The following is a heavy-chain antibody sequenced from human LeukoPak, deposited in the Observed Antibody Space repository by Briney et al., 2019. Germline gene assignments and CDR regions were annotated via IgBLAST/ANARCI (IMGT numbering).Heavy chain of an antibody. D-gene: IGHD1-14*01. Sequence: GGSLRLSCGASGFIFSTYSMNWVRQAPGRGLEWVSYISESSCHRYYGDSVKGRFTISRDNAKNSLYLQMTGLRAEDTATYFCARDREPLARIGGMDVWGQGTTVTVSS. CDR3: ARDREPLARIGGMDV. CDR2: ISESSCHR. V-gene: IGHV3-21*06. CDR1: GFIFSTYS. J-gene: IGHJ6*02.